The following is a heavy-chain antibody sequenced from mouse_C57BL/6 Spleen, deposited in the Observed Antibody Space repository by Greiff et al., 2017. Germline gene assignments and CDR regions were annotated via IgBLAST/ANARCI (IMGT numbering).Heavy chain of an antibody. V-gene: IGHV1-47*01. CDR1: GYTFTTYP. J-gene: IGHJ1*03. CDR2: FHPYNDDT. Sequence: QVQLQQSGAELVKPGASVKMSCKASGYTFTTYPIEWMKQNHGKSLEWIGNFHPYNDDTKYNEKFKGKATLTVEKSSSTVYLELSRLTSDDSAVYYCARRVYYDYDVWYFDVWGTGTTVTVSS. CDR3: ARRVYYDYDVWYFDV. D-gene: IGHD2-4*01.